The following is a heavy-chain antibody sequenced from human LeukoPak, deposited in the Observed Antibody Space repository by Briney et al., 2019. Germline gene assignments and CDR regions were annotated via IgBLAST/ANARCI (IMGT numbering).Heavy chain of an antibody. CDR3: ARKGVGGELGGFDY. J-gene: IGHJ4*02. D-gene: IGHD3-16*01. V-gene: IGHV3-11*01. CDR1: GFTFSDYY. CDR2: ISSSGSTI. Sequence: PGGSLRLSCAASGFTFSDYYMSWIRQAPGKGLEWVSYISSSGSTIYYADSVKGRFTISRDNAKNFLFLDMNSLRVEDTAFYHCARKGVGGELGGFDYWGQGTLVTVSS.